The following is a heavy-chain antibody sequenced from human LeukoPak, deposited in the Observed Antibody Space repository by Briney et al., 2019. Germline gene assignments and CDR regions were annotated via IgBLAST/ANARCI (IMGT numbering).Heavy chain of an antibody. V-gene: IGHV1-2*02. Sequence: ASVKVSCKASGYTFTRYYMHWVRQAPGQGLEWMGWINPNSGGTSYAQKFQGRVTMTRDTSISTAYMELSRLRSDDTAVYYCARTLRITMVRGVITLGYWGQGTLVTVSS. CDR3: ARTLRITMVRGVITLGY. D-gene: IGHD3-10*01. CDR1: GYTFTRYY. CDR2: INPNSGGT. J-gene: IGHJ4*02.